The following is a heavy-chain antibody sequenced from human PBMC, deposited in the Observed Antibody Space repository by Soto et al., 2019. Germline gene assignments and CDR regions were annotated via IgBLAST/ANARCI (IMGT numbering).Heavy chain of an antibody. J-gene: IGHJ4*02. V-gene: IGHV3-30-3*01. CDR3: ARGGSYYYDSSGYYYPGY. D-gene: IGHD3-22*01. CDR1: GFTFSSYA. Sequence: GGSLRLSCAASGFTFSSYAMHWVRQAPGKGLEWVAVISYDGSNKYYADSVKGRFTISRDNSKNTLYLQMNSLRAEDTAVYYCARGGSYYYDSSGYYYPGYWGQGTLVTVSS. CDR2: ISYDGSNK.